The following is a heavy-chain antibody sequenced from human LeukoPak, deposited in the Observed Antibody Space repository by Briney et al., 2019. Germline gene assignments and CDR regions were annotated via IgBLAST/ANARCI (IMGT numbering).Heavy chain of an antibody. CDR3: ARDRVGSFDY. D-gene: IGHD3-10*01. J-gene: IGHJ4*02. V-gene: IGHV3-74*01. Sequence: PGGSLRLSCAASGFTFTTSWMHWFRQAPGKGLVWVSRIESDGTSTTYADSVKGRFTISRDNAKNTLYLQMNSLRAEDTAVYYCARDRVGSFDYWGQGTLVTVSS. CDR2: IESDGTST. CDR1: GFTFTTSW.